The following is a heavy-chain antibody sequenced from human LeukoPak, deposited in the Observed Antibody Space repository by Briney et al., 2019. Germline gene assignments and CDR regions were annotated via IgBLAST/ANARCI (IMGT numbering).Heavy chain of an antibody. V-gene: IGHV1-46*01. J-gene: IGHJ6*03. D-gene: IGHD1-26*01. Sequence: ASVKVSCKASGYTFTSYYMHWVRQAPGQGLEWMGIINPSGGSTSYAQKFQGRVTMTRNTSISTAYMELSSLRSEDTAVYYCARGRRLLRRYYYYYMDVWGKGTTVTISS. CDR2: INPSGGST. CDR1: GYTFTSYY. CDR3: ARGRRLLRRYYYYYMDV.